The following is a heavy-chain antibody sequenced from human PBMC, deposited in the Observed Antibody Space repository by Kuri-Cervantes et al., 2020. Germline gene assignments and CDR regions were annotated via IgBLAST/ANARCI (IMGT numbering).Heavy chain of an antibody. CDR1: AFTFSKYA. D-gene: IGHD2-2*01. J-gene: IGHJ6*02. Sequence: GGSLRLSCAASAFTFSKYAMHWVRQTPGKGLEWVAVISYDGSNKYYADSLKGRFTISRDNSKNTLYLQMNSLRAEDTAVYYCAKDSASCSSTSCYALDYYYGMDVWGQGTTVTVSS. CDR3: AKDSASCSSTSCYALDYYYGMDV. V-gene: IGHV3-30*01. CDR2: ISYDGSNK.